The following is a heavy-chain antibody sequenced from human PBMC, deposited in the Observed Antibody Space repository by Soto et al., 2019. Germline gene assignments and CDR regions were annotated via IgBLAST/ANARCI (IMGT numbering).Heavy chain of an antibody. CDR1: GFTFSSYS. V-gene: IGHV3-21*01. J-gene: IGHJ6*02. CDR2: ISSSSSYT. CDR3: AREGYCSGGSCYYYGMDV. D-gene: IGHD2-15*01. Sequence: GGSLRLSCAASGFTFSSYSMNWVRQAPGKGLEWVSSISSSSSYTYYADSVKGRFTISRDNAKNSLYLQMNGLRAEDTAVYYCAREGYCSGGSCYYYGMDVWGQGTTVTVSS.